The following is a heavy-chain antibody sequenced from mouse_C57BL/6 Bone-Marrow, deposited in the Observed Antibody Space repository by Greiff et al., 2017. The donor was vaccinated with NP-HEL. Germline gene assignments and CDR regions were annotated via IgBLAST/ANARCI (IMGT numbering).Heavy chain of an antibody. V-gene: IGHV5-4*01. Sequence: EVQRVESGGGLVKPGGSLKLSCAASGFTFSSYAMSWVRQTPEKRLEWVATISDGGSYTYYPDNVKGRFTISRDNAKNNLYLQMSHLKSEDTAMYYCAKGYDGSSNWYFDVWGTGTTVTVSS. CDR1: GFTFSSYA. J-gene: IGHJ1*03. CDR3: AKGYDGSSNWYFDV. D-gene: IGHD1-1*01. CDR2: ISDGGSYT.